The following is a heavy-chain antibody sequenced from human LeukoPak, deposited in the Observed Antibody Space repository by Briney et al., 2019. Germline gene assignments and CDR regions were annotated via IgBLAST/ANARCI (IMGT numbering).Heavy chain of an antibody. J-gene: IGHJ4*02. D-gene: IGHD3-10*01. CDR3: ASWGDYYGSGRNGY. Sequence: GGSLRLSCAASGFTFSSYSMNWVRQAPGKGLEWVSSISSSSSYIYYADSVKGRFTISRDNAKNSLYLQMNSLRAEDTAVYYCASWGDYYGSGRNGYWGQGTLVTVSS. CDR2: ISSSSSYI. V-gene: IGHV3-21*01. CDR1: GFTFSSYS.